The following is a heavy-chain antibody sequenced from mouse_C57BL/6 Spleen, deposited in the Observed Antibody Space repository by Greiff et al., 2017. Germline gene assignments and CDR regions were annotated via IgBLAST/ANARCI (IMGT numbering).Heavy chain of an antibody. V-gene: IGHV1-77*01. CDR1: GYPFTDYY. Sequence: QVQLQQSGAELVKPGASVKISCKASGYPFTDYYINWVKQRPGQGLEWIGMIGPGSGSTSYNETFTGQATLTADKYSSTAYMQLSSLTSGDSSVYFCARSRTTVVPPLDYGGQGTTLTVSS. J-gene: IGHJ2*01. CDR2: IGPGSGST. CDR3: ARSRTTVVPPLDY. D-gene: IGHD1-1*01.